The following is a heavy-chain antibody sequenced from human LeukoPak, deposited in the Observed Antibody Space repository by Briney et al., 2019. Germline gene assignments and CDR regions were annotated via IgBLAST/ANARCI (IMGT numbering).Heavy chain of an antibody. J-gene: IGHJ5*02. Sequence: ASVKVSCKASGYTFTNYAIHWMRQAPGQRLEWMGWINAGNGNTKYSQNFQGRVTITRDTSASTAYMELSSLISEDTAVYYCARAPPVYDTSYNWFDPWGQGTLVTVSS. CDR1: GYTFTNYA. V-gene: IGHV1-3*01. CDR3: ARAPPVYDTSYNWFDP. D-gene: IGHD3-22*01. CDR2: INAGNGNT.